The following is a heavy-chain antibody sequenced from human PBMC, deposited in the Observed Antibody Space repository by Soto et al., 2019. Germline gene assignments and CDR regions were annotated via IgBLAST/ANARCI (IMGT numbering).Heavy chain of an antibody. Sequence: ASVKVSCKASGYTFTSYGISWVRQAPGQGLEWMGWISAYNGNTNYAQKLQGRVTMTTDTSTSTAYMELRSLRSDDTAVYYCARDRDGYNHNYYCYGMDVWGQGTPVTVSS. CDR3: ARDRDGYNHNYYCYGMDV. D-gene: IGHD5-12*01. J-gene: IGHJ6*02. V-gene: IGHV1-18*01. CDR1: GYTFTSYG. CDR2: ISAYNGNT.